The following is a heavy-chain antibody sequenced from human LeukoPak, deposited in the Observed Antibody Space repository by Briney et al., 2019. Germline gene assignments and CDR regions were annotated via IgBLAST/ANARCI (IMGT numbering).Heavy chain of an antibody. D-gene: IGHD5-18*01. CDR2: IYYSGST. CDR1: GGSISSSSYY. V-gene: IGHV4-39*01. Sequence: PSETLSLTCTVSGGSISSSSYYWGWIRQPPGTGLEWIGSIYYSGSTYYNPSLKSRVTISVDTSKNQFSLKLSSVTAADTAVYYCARTTMDTFIDYWGQGTLVTVSS. J-gene: IGHJ4*02. CDR3: ARTTMDTFIDY.